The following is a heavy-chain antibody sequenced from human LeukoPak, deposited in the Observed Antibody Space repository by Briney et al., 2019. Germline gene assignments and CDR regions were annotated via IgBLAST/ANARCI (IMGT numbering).Heavy chain of an antibody. J-gene: IGHJ3*02. CDR3: AKHPAFDI. CDR2: ISYDGSNK. V-gene: IGHV3-30*18. Sequence: GGSLRLSCAASGFTFSSYGMHWVRQAPGKGLEWVAVISYDGSNKYYADSVKGRFTISRDNSKNTLYLQMNSLRAEDTAVYYCAKHPAFDIWGQGTMVTVSS. CDR1: GFTFSSYG.